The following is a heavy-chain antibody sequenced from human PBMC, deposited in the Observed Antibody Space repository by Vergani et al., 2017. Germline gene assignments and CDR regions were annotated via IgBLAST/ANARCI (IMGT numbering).Heavy chain of an antibody. CDR1: GGSISNNNW. V-gene: IGHV4-4*03. CDR2: VYHSGST. CDR3: VRQWKLQGAFDI. Sequence: QVQLQESGPGLVKPPGTLCLTCTVSGGSISNNNWRSWVRQPPGKGLEWIGEVYHSGSTNYNPSLKSRVTISVDKSKNQISLKLRSVTAADTAVYYCVRQWKLQGAFDIWGQGTMVTVSS. J-gene: IGHJ3*02. D-gene: IGHD1-1*01.